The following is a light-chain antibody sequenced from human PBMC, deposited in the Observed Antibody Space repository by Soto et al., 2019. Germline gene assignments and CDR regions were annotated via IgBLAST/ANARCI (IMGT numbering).Light chain of an antibody. Sequence: QSALTQPRSVSGSPGQSVTISCTGTGSNVGGYNYVSWYQQHPGKAPKLMIYDVSKRPSGVPDRFSGSKSGNTASLTISGLQAEDEADHYCCSYAGSYTVLFGGGTQLTVL. CDR1: GSNVGGYNY. J-gene: IGLJ2*01. V-gene: IGLV2-11*01. CDR2: DVS. CDR3: CSYAGSYTVL.